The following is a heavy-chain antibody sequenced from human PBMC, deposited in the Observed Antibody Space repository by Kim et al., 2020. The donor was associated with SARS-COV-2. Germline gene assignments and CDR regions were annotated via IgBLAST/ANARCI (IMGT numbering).Heavy chain of an antibody. D-gene: IGHD3-10*01. V-gene: IGHV3-11*06. Sequence: SVKGRFTIARDNAKNSLCLQMNSLRAEDTAVYYCAREVKLWLREYNWFDPWGQGTLVTVSS. CDR3: AREVKLWLREYNWFDP. J-gene: IGHJ5*02.